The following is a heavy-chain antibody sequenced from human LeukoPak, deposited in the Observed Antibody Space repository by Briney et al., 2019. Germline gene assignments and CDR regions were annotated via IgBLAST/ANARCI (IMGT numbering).Heavy chain of an antibody. J-gene: IGHJ5*02. V-gene: IGHV4-39*07. CDR2: IYYSGST. CDR1: GGSISSSSYY. D-gene: IGHD3-3*01. CDR3: ARDRILYDFWSGYLSGDWLDP. Sequence: SETLSLACTVSGGSISSSSYYWGWIRQPPGKGLEWIGSIYYSGSTYYNPSLKSRVTISVDTSKNQFSLKLSSVTAADTAVYYCARDRILYDFWSGYLSGDWLDPWGQGTLVTVSS.